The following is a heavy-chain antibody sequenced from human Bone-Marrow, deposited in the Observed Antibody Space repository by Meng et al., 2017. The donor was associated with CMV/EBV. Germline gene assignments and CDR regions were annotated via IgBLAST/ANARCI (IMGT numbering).Heavy chain of an antibody. V-gene: IGHV3-11*04. CDR3: ARNDYPDY. CDR2: ISSTGYNT. J-gene: IGHJ4*02. D-gene: IGHD4-11*01. Sequence: GGSLRLSCAASGFTFSDYYMTWIRQAPGKGLEWISHISSTGYNTYSADSVKGRFTISGDNAKNALYLQMNSLRVEDTAVYYCARNDYPDYWGQGTLVTVSS. CDR1: GFTFSDYY.